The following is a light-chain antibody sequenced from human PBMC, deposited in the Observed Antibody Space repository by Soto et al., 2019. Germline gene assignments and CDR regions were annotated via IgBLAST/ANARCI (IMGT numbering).Light chain of an antibody. Sequence: EIVLTQSPGTLSLSPGERGTLSCSASQSISSSYLAWYQQKPGQAPRLLIYGASRRATGIADRFSGSGSGTDFTLTISSLQPEDFATYYCQQLNSYPITFGQGTRLEIK. J-gene: IGKJ5*01. CDR2: GAS. V-gene: IGKV3-20*01. CDR1: QSISSSY. CDR3: QQLNSYPIT.